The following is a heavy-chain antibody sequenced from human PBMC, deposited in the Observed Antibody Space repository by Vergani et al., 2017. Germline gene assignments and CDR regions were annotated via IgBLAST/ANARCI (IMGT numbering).Heavy chain of an antibody. CDR1: GFNFGRYS. D-gene: IGHD3-16*01. V-gene: IGHV3-21*02. J-gene: IGHJ3*02. CDR2: ISVSSNFI. Sequence: EVQLVESGGGLVRPGGSLRLSCAASGFNFGRYSMNWVRQAPGKGLEWVAYISVSSNFIYYADSVKGRFTVSRDNANSSLSLLMNSVRAEDTGVYYCARDFRGSYGPPDAFDIWGQGTMVTVSS. CDR3: ARDFRGSYGPPDAFDI.